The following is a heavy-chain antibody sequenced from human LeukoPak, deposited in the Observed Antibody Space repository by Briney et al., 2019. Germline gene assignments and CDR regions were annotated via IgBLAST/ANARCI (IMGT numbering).Heavy chain of an antibody. D-gene: IGHD3-22*01. Sequence: GGSLRLSCAASGFTFSSYSMNWVRQAPGKGLEWVSYISSSSSTIYYADSVKGRSTISRDNAKNSLYLQMNSLRDEDTAVYYCARGARQSYYYDSSGYLDYWGQGTLVTVSS. V-gene: IGHV3-48*02. CDR3: ARGARQSYYYDSSGYLDY. CDR1: GFTFSSYS. J-gene: IGHJ4*02. CDR2: ISSSSSTI.